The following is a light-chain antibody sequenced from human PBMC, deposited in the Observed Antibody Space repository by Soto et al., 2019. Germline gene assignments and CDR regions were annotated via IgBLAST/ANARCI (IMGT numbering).Light chain of an antibody. CDR1: QDISNY. V-gene: IGKV1-33*01. Sequence: DIQMTQSPSSLSASVGDRVTITCQASQDISNYLNWYQQKPGKAPKLLIYDASNLETGVPSSFSGSGSGTDFTFTISSLQPEDIATYYCQQYANLPLYTFGQGTKLEIK. CDR3: QQYANLPLYT. J-gene: IGKJ2*01. CDR2: DAS.